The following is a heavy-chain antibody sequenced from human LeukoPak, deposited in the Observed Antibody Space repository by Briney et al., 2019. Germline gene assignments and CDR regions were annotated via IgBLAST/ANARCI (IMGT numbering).Heavy chain of an antibody. J-gene: IGHJ4*02. CDR3: ARTREGVWGSYSP. V-gene: IGHV1-2*02. Sequence: ASVKVSCKASGYHFTDYYIHWVRLAPGQGLEWMGWINPKSGGTHYAQKFQGRVSMTRDTSINTVYLELSSLRSNDAAVYYCARTREGVWGSYSPWGQGTLVTVSS. D-gene: IGHD3-16*01. CDR2: INPKSGGT. CDR1: GYHFTDYY.